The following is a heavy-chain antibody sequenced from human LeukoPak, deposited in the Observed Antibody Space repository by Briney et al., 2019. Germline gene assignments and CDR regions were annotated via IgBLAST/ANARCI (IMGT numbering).Heavy chain of an antibody. Sequence: KPSETLSLTCAVYGGSFSGYYWSWIRQPPGKGLEWIGEINHSGSTNYNPSLKSRVTISVDTSKNQFSLKLSSVTAADTAVYYCARDGEYYYDSSGYYHNWFDPWGQGTLVTVSS. CDR3: ARDGEYYYDSSGYYHNWFDP. D-gene: IGHD3-22*01. J-gene: IGHJ5*02. V-gene: IGHV4-34*01. CDR2: INHSGST. CDR1: GGSFSGYY.